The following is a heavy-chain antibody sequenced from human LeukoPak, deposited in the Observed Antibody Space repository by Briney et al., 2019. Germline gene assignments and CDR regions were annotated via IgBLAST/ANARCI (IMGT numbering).Heavy chain of an antibody. CDR1: GFTFSNYA. CDR2: ISGSGVST. D-gene: IGHD3-22*01. V-gene: IGHV3-23*01. J-gene: IGHJ4*02. CDR3: AKRNGYYYDSSGYLIDY. Sequence: GGSLRLSCAASGFTFSNYAMSWVRQAPGKGLEWVSSISGSGVSTSYADSVKGRFTISRDNSKNTLYLQMNSLRAEDTAVYYCAKRNGYYYDSSGYLIDYWGQGTLVTVSS.